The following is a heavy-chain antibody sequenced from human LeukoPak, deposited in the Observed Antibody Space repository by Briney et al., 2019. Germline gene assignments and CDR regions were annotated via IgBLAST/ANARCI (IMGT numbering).Heavy chain of an antibody. CDR2: IRSTANGYAT. CDR1: GFTFSGSA. J-gene: IGHJ3*02. Sequence: GGSLRLSCAASGFTFSGSALHWVRQASGKGLEWVGRIRSTANGYATAYAASVKGRFTISRDDSKNTAYLQMNSLRAEDTAVYYCARDLYCSSTSCYRTTDAFDIWGQGTMVTVSS. V-gene: IGHV3-73*01. D-gene: IGHD2-2*01. CDR3: ARDLYCSSTSCYRTTDAFDI.